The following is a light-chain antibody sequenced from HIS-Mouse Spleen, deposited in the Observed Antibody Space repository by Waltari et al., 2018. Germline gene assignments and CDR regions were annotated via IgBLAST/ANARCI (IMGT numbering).Light chain of an antibody. J-gene: IGLJ2*01. CDR2: DVS. CDR3: SSYTSSSFNVV. V-gene: IGLV2-14*03. CDR1: SSDVGGYNY. Sequence: QSALTQPASVSGSPGQSITISCTGTSSDVGGYNYVSWYQQHPGKAPKLMIYDVSNPPSGVSHRFSGSKSGNTASLTISGLQAEDEADYYCSSYTSSSFNVVFGGGTKLTVL.